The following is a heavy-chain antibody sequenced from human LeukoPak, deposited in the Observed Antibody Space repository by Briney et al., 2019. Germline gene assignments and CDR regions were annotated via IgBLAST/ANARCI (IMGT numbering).Heavy chain of an antibody. CDR3: ARPMGSGYRQRSYFDY. Sequence: PGGSLRLSCAASGFTFSSYGMHWVRQAPGKGPEWVAVIWYDGSNKYYADSVKGRFTISRDNSKNTLYLQMNSLRAEDTAVYYCARPMGSGYRQRSYFDYWGQGTLVTVSS. CDR2: IWYDGSNK. D-gene: IGHD3-16*02. V-gene: IGHV3-33*08. CDR1: GFTFSSYG. J-gene: IGHJ4*02.